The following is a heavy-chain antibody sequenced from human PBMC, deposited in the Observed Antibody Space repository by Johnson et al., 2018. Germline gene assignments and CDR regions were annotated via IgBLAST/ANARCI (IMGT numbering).Heavy chain of an antibody. CDR3: VPEGPRPCFDY. J-gene: IGHJ4*02. V-gene: IGHV3-30*04. CDR2: ISSDEKSK. CDR1: GFTFSTYA. Sequence: VQLVESGGGVVQPGRSLRLSCAASGFTFSTYAMHWVRQVPGRGLEWVAVISSDEKSKYYADSVKGRFTISRDNSRNTLYLQMTSLRPDDTAVYYCVPEGPRPCFDYWGQGTLVTVSS.